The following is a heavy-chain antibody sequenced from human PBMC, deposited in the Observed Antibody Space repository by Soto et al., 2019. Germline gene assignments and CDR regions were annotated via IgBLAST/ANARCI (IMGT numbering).Heavy chain of an antibody. V-gene: IGHV3-48*01. D-gene: IGHD3-9*01. J-gene: IGHJ4*02. CDR2: LSSSSSTR. CDR1: GFTFSSYS. CDR3: ARERYDILTGYYSRGPFDY. Sequence: EVQLVESGGGLVQPGGSLRLSCAASGFTFSSYSMNWVRQAPGKGLEWVSYLSSSSSTRYYADSVKGRFTISRDNAKKSLYMQMNRLRAEDTAVYYRARERYDILTGYYSRGPFDYWGQGTLVTVSS.